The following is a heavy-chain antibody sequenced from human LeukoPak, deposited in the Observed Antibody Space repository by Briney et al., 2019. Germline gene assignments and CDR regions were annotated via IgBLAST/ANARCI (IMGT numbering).Heavy chain of an antibody. J-gene: IGHJ4*02. V-gene: IGHV4-39*07. CDR3: AGDEYSSSWYKF. Sequence: PSETLSLTCTVSGGSIGSINYYWGWIRQPPGKGLEWIGSLSYSGSTYYNPSLESRVTISVDMSKNQFSLKVNSVTAADTAVYYCAGDEYSSSWYKFWGQGTLVTVSS. D-gene: IGHD2-2*01. CDR2: LSYSGST. CDR1: GGSIGSINYY.